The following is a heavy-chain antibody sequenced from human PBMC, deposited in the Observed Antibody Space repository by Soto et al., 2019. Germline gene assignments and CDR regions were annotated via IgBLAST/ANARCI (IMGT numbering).Heavy chain of an antibody. CDR3: ASLMSSGYYYGMDV. Sequence: QVQLVQSGAEVKKPGSSVKVSCKASGGTFSSYTISWVRQAPGQGLEWMGRIIPILGIANYAQKFQGRVTSTADKSTSTAYMELSSLRSEDTAVYYCASLMSSGYYYGMDVWGQGTRVTVSS. J-gene: IGHJ6*02. CDR1: GGTFSSYT. V-gene: IGHV1-69*02. D-gene: IGHD3-10*01. CDR2: IIPILGIA.